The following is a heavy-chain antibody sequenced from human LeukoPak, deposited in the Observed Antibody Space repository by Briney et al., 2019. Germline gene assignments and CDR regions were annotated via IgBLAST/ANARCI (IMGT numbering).Heavy chain of an antibody. CDR3: ATEHWGPNS. CDR1: GFTFGNFW. J-gene: IGHJ4*02. V-gene: IGHV3-7*01. Sequence: GGSLRLSCAASGFTFGNFWMSWVRQAPGRGLQWVASMKGDGSHIYYVDSVKGRFTISRDNARNSLFLQMNSLRAEDTAVYYCATEHWGPNSWGQGTLVTVSS. CDR2: MKGDGSHI. D-gene: IGHD3-16*01.